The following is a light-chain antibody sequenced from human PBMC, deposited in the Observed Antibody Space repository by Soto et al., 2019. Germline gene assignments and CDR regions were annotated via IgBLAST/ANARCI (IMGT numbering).Light chain of an antibody. V-gene: IGKV3-20*01. CDR1: QSVMTNY. CDR2: GAS. Sequence: VLTQSPCSLSLSPGERATLSCRASQSVMTNYLAWYQQKPGQPPRLLIYGASSRATGIPDRFSGSGSGTDFTLTISRLEPEDFAVYYCQQFGASLTWTFGQGSKVEIK. J-gene: IGKJ1*01. CDR3: QQFGASLTWT.